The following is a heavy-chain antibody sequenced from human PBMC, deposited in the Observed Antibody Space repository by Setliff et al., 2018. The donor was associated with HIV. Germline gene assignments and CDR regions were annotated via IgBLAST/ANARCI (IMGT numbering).Heavy chain of an antibody. CDR1: GGSISNYY. Sequence: SETLSLTCTVSGGSISNYYWSWIRQPPGKGLEWIGYVYYTGSANYNTSLKSRVTISMDTSRNQFSLKLSSVTAADTAVYYCARGKRYFDWFTHLGAFDFWGQGTMVT. CDR2: VYYTGSA. V-gene: IGHV4-59*01. CDR3: ARGKRYFDWFTHLGAFDF. D-gene: IGHD3-9*01. J-gene: IGHJ3*01.